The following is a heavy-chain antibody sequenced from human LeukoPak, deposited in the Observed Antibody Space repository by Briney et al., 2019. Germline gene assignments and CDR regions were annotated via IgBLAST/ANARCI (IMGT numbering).Heavy chain of an antibody. CDR1: GFTFSSYE. V-gene: IGHV3-48*03. D-gene: IGHD4-17*01. J-gene: IGHJ4*02. CDR2: ISSRDSTI. CDR3: ARRPDYGDCFDY. Sequence: PGGSLRLSCAASGFTFSSYEMNWVRQAPGKGLEWVSYISSRDSTIYYADSVKGRFTISRDNAKNSLYLQMNSLRAQDTAVYYCARRPDYGDCFDYWGQGTLVTVSS.